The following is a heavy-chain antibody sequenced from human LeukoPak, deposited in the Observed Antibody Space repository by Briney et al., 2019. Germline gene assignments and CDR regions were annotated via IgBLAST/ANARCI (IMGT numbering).Heavy chain of an antibody. V-gene: IGHV1-46*01. D-gene: IGHD3-10*01. CDR3: ARVMVRGVIMLGSAFDI. CDR1: GYTFTSYY. Sequence: GASVKVSCKASGYTFTSYYMHWVRQAPGQGLEWMGIINPSGGSTSYAQKFQGRVTMTRDTTTSTVYMELSSLRSEDTAVYYCARVMVRGVIMLGSAFDIWGQGTMVTVSS. CDR2: INPSGGST. J-gene: IGHJ3*02.